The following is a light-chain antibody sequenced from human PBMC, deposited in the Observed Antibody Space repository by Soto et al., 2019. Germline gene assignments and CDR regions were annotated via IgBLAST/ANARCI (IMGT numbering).Light chain of an antibody. CDR1: QSISSW. Sequence: DIQMTQSPSTLSASVGDRVTITCRASQSISSWLAWYQQKPGKAPKLLIYDASSLESGVPSRFSGSGSGTEFTLTISSRQPDDVATYYCHQYNSYSRTFGQGTKVEIK. J-gene: IGKJ1*01. V-gene: IGKV1-5*01. CDR2: DAS. CDR3: HQYNSYSRT.